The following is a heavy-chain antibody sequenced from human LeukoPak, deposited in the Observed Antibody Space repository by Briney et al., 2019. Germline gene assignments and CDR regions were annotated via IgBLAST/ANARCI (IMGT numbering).Heavy chain of an antibody. V-gene: IGHV1-18*01. CDR3: ARWSFRDGYNDDALDI. D-gene: IGHD5-24*01. Sequence: GASVKVSCKTSGYTFTNCGISWVRQAPGQGLEWMGCISAYNGKTNYVQKLQGRVAMTTDTSTSTAYMELRSLTSDDTAVYYCARWSFRDGYNDDALDIWGQGTMVTVSS. CDR2: ISAYNGKT. CDR1: GYTFTNCG. J-gene: IGHJ3*02.